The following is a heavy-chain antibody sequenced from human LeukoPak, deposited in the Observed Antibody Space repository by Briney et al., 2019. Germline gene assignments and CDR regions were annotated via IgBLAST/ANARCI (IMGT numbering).Heavy chain of an antibody. CDR1: GVTFSSYG. J-gene: IGHJ4*02. CDR2: ISYDGSNK. Sequence: GGSLRRSCAASGVTFSSYGMHWVRQAPGKGLEWVAVISYDGSNKYYADSVKGRFTISRDNSKNTLYLQMNSLRAEDTAVYYCANDRDFWSGYSSKYFDYWGQGTLVTVSS. CDR3: ANDRDFWSGYSSKYFDY. D-gene: IGHD3-3*01. V-gene: IGHV3-30*18.